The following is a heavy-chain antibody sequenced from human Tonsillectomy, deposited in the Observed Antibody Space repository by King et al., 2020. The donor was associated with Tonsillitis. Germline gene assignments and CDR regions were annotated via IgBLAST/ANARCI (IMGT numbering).Heavy chain of an antibody. D-gene: IGHD6-19*01. CDR3: ARPVYSSGWFDY. CDR1: GGSISSSSYY. CDR2: FYYSGST. V-gene: IGHV4-39*01. Sequence: QLQESGPGLVKPSETLSLTCTVSGGSISSSSYYLGWIPQPPGKGLEWIGSFYYSGSTYYNPSLKSRVTISVDTSQNQFSLKLSSVTAAETAVSYCARPVYSSGWFDYWGQGTLVTVSS. J-gene: IGHJ4*02.